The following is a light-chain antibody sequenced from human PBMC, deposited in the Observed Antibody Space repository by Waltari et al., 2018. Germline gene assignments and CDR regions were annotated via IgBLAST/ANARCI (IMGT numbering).Light chain of an antibody. V-gene: IGKV3-11*01. CDR1: QSVGTN. Sequence: EIVLTQSPATLSLSPGDRATLSCRASQSVGTNLAWYQQKPGQAPRLLFYDVSDRFTGIPARFSGSGSGTDFTLTISSLEPEDFAVYYCQQRSNWLTFGGGTKVEIK. CDR2: DVS. CDR3: QQRSNWLT. J-gene: IGKJ4*01.